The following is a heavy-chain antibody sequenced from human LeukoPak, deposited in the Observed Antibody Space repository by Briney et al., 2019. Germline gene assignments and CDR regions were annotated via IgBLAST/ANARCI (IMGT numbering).Heavy chain of an antibody. CDR3: TTDLHHRNGY. CDR2: ISGGGGST. CDR1: GFTFSSYA. V-gene: IGHV3-23*01. D-gene: IGHD1-1*01. J-gene: IGHJ4*02. Sequence: PGGSLRLSCAASGFTFSSYAMSWVRQAPGKGLEWVSAISGGGGSTYYADSVKGRFTISRDNSKNTLYLQMNSLKTEDTAVYYCTTDLHHRNGYWGQGTLVTVSS.